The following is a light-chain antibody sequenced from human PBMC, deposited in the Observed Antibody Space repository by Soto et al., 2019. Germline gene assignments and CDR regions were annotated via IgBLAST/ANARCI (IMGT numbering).Light chain of an antibody. V-gene: IGKV1-5*01. J-gene: IGKJ1*01. CDR1: QSISGW. CDR3: QQYNSYPWT. CDR2: DVS. Sequence: DIQMTQSPSTLSASVGERVTITCLASQSISGWLAWYQQKPGKAPKLLIYDVSSLESGVPSRFSGSGSGTEFTLAISSLQPDDFATYYCQQYNSYPWTFGQGTKVDIK.